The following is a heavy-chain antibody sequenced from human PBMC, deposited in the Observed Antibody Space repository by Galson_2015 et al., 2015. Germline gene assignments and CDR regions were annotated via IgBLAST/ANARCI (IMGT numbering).Heavy chain of an antibody. J-gene: IGHJ6*02. D-gene: IGHD1-14*01. CDR2: IYSGGST. Sequence: LEWVSVIYSGGSTYYADSVKGRFTISRDNSKNTLYLQMNSLRAEDTAVYYCARDLTGSGMDVWGQGTTVTVSS. CDR3: ARDLTGSGMDV. V-gene: IGHV3-53*05.